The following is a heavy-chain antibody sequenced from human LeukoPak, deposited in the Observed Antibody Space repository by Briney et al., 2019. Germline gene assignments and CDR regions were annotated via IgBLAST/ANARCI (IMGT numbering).Heavy chain of an antibody. CDR1: GFIFSSYS. CDR2: ISSSSNTI. V-gene: IGHV3-48*02. D-gene: IGHD1-1*01. Sequence: GGSLRLSCAASGFIFSSYSMNWVRQAPGKRLEWVSYISSSSNTIYNADSVKGRFTISRDNAKNALYLQMNSLRDEDTAVYYCTTLSGFRFDPWGQGTLVTVSS. CDR3: TTLSGFRFDP. J-gene: IGHJ5*02.